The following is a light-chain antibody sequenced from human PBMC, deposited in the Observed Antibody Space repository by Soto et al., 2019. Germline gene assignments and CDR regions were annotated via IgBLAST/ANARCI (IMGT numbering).Light chain of an antibody. Sequence: EIVLTQSPATLSLSPGERATLSCRASQSVRIYLAWYQQKPGQAPRLLIDGASNRATGIPARFSGSGSGTDFTLTISSLEPADFAIYYCQQRSSWPLTFGGGTKVEI. V-gene: IGKV3-11*01. CDR3: QQRSSWPLT. CDR2: GAS. J-gene: IGKJ4*01. CDR1: QSVRIY.